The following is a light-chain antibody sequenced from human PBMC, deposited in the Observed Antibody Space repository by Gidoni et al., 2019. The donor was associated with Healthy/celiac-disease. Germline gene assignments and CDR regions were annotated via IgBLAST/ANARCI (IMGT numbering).Light chain of an antibody. CDR2: EVS. Sequence: QSALTQPASVSVSPGQSITISCTGTSSDVGGYNYVSWYQQHPGKAPKLMIYEVSNRPSGVSNRFSGSKSGNTASLTISGLQAEDEADYYCSSYTSSSTPHYVFGTGTKVTVL. CDR3: SSYTSSSTPHYV. V-gene: IGLV2-14*01. CDR1: SSDVGGYNY. J-gene: IGLJ1*01.